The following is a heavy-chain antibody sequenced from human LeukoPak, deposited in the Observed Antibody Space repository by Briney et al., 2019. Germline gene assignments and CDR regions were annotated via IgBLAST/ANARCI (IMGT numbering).Heavy chain of an antibody. J-gene: IGHJ4*02. CDR1: GYSFTSYW. Sequence: GESLKISCKGSGYSFTSYWIGWVRQMPGKGLEWMGIIYPGDSDTRYSPSFQGQVTISADKSISTAYLQWSSLKASDTAMYYCARRPSYRASPWYFDYWGQGTLATVSS. V-gene: IGHV5-51*01. CDR2: IYPGDSDT. D-gene: IGHD4-11*01. CDR3: ARRPSYRASPWYFDY.